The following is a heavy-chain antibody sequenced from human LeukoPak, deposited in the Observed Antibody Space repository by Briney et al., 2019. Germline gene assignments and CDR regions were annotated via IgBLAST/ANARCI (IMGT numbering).Heavy chain of an antibody. D-gene: IGHD4-23*01. CDR3: AKALSHQDGGTTFDYDY. Sequence: GGSLRLSCAASGFIFSTYWMTWVRQAPGKGLEWVANIKQDGGQIYYVDSVKGRFTISRDNARKELYLQMNSLRAEDTAVYYCAKALSHQDGGTTFDYDYWGQGNLVTVSS. CDR1: GFIFSTYW. CDR2: IKQDGGQI. V-gene: IGHV3-7*01. J-gene: IGHJ4*02.